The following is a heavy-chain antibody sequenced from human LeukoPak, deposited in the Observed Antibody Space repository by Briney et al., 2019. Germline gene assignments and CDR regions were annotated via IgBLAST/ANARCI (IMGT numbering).Heavy chain of an antibody. V-gene: IGHV4-59*01. CDR3: ARYSSGWYMPVYYFDY. CDR1: GGSISSYY. CDR2: IYYSGGT. Sequence: SETLSLTCTVSGGSISSYYWSWIRQPPGKGLEWTGYIYYSGGTNCNPSLKSRVTISVDTSKNQFSLKLSSVTAADTAVYYCARYSSGWYMPVYYFDYWGQGTLVTVSS. D-gene: IGHD6-19*01. J-gene: IGHJ4*02.